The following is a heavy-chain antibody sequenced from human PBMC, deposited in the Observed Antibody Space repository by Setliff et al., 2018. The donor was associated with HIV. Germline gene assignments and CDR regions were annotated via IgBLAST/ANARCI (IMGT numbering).Heavy chain of an antibody. CDR2: IYHTGSV. V-gene: IGHV4-31*03. CDR3: ASSHTGYSSSSGAFDI. D-gene: IGHD6-6*01. CDR1: GGSIRSGDYY. Sequence: PSETLSLTCTVSGGSIRSGDYYWSWIRQHPGKGLEWIGYIYHTGSVYYNPSLNGRVTMSVDTFKNQLSLKLSSVTAADTAVYYCASSHTGYSSSSGAFDIWGQGTMVTVSS. J-gene: IGHJ3*02.